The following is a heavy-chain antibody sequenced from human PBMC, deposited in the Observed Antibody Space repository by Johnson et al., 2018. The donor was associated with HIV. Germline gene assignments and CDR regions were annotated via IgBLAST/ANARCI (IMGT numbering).Heavy chain of an antibody. Sequence: EVQLVESGGGVVQPGGSLRLSCAASGFTFSSYWMSWVRQAPGKGLEWVANIKQDGSEKYYVDSVKGRFTISRDNAKNSLYLQMNSLRAEDTAVYYCARDKPIVVVMKSDAFDIWGQGTMVTVSS. CDR2: IKQDGSEK. CDR1: GFTFSSYW. J-gene: IGHJ3*02. V-gene: IGHV3-7*01. CDR3: ARDKPIVVVMKSDAFDI. D-gene: IGHD3-22*01.